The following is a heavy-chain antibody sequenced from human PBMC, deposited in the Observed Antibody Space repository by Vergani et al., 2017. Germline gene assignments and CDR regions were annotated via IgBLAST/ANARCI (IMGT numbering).Heavy chain of an antibody. J-gene: IGHJ3*02. CDR1: GFTFSSYS. Sequence: EVQLVESGGGLVQPGGSLRLSCAASGFTFSSYSMNWVRQAPGKGLEWVAYISSSSSTIYYADSVKGRLTLTRDDSKNTLHLQMNSLRPEDTAVYYCARGMTTETTDLDGFDIWGQGTMVSVSS. D-gene: IGHD4-17*01. V-gene: IGHV3-48*04. CDR2: ISSSSSTI. CDR3: ARGMTTETTDLDGFDI.